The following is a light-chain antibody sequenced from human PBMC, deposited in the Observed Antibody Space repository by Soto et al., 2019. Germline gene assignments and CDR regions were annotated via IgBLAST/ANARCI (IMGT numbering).Light chain of an antibody. Sequence: EIVMTQSPATLSVSPGERATLSCRASQNVRSNLAWYQQKPGQAPRLLIYGASTRATGIPARFSGTGSGTEFTLTISSLQSEDFAVYYCQQYNTWPPITIGQGTRLEIK. V-gene: IGKV3-15*01. CDR1: QNVRSN. CDR2: GAS. J-gene: IGKJ5*01. CDR3: QQYNTWPPIT.